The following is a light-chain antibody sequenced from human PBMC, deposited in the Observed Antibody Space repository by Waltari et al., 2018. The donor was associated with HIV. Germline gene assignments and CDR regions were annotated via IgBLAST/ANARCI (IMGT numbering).Light chain of an antibody. J-gene: IGLJ3*02. V-gene: IGLV1-47*01. CDR2: RNN. Sequence: QSVLTQPPSASGTPGQRVTISCSGSNSNIGKNYVYWYQQLPGTAPKLLIQRNNQRPSRVPDRFSGSKSGTSVSLAISGLRSEDEADYYCAAWDDSLSGWVFGGGTSLTVL. CDR3: AAWDDSLSGWV. CDR1: NSNIGKNY.